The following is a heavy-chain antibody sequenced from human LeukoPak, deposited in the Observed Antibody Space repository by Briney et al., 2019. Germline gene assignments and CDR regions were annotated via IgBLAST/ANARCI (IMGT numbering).Heavy chain of an antibody. CDR2: ISSSGSTI. CDR3: AKDDKAWVLWFGEDYYFDY. D-gene: IGHD3-10*01. V-gene: IGHV3-48*03. CDR1: GFTFSSYE. Sequence: GGSLRLSCAASGFTFSSYEMNWVRQAPGKGLEWVSYISSSGSTIYYADSVKGRFTISRDNAKNSLYLQMNSLRAEDTAVYYCAKDDKAWVLWFGEDYYFDYWGQGTLVTVSS. J-gene: IGHJ4*02.